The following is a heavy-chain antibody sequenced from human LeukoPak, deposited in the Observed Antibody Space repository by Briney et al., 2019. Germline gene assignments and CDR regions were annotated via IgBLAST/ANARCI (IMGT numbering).Heavy chain of an antibody. V-gene: IGHV4-31*03. J-gene: IGHJ4*02. CDR1: GGSISSGGYY. CDR2: IYYSGST. Sequence: PSETLSFTCTVSGGSISSGGYYWSWIRQHPGKGLEWIGYIYYSGSTYYNPSLKSRVTISVDTSKNQFSLKLSSVTAADTAVYYCAVGYYGSGTPFDYWGQGTLVTVSS. D-gene: IGHD3-10*01. CDR3: AVGYYGSGTPFDY.